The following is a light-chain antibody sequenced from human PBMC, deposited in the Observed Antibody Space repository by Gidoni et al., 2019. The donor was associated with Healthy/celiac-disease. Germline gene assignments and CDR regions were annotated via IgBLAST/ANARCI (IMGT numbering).Light chain of an antibody. CDR2: DAA. CDR3: QQYDNLPRT. J-gene: IGKJ1*01. V-gene: IGKV1-33*01. CDR1: QDISNY. Sequence: DIQMTQSPSSLSASVGDRVTITCQASQDISNYLNWYQQKPGKAPKLLIYDAAYLETGVPTRFSGSGSGTDFTFTNSSLQPEDIATYYCQQYDNLPRTFGQXTKVEIK.